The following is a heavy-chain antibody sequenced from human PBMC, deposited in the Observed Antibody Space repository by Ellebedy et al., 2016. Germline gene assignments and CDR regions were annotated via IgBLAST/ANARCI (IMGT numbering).Heavy chain of an antibody. V-gene: IGHV4-39*01. D-gene: IGHD2-8*02. CDR2: VYQTGST. CDR1: GDSISNSNYY. J-gene: IGHJ5*02. Sequence: SETLSLXCSVSGDSISNSNYYWGWIRQPPGKGLEWIGSVYQTGSTYFNPSLKGRATMSVDTSKNQFSLRLSSVSAADTAVYYCARLGLEGTGDWVDPWGQGTLVTVSS. CDR3: ARLGLEGTGDWVDP.